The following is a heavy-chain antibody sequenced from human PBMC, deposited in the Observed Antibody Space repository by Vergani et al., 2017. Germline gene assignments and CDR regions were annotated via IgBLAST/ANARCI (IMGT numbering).Heavy chain of an antibody. CDR2: IYYSGST. J-gene: IGHJ6*03. D-gene: IGHD3-10*01. CDR3: ARTYGSGSYYNVDYYYYYMDV. V-gene: IGHV4-59*01. Sequence: QVQLQESGPGLVKPSETLSLTCTVSGGSISSYYWSWIRQPPGKGLEWIGYIYYSGSTNYNPSLKSRVTISVDTSKNQFSLKLSSVTAADTAVYYCARTYGSGSYYNVDYYYYYMDVWGKGTTVTVSS. CDR1: GGSISSYY.